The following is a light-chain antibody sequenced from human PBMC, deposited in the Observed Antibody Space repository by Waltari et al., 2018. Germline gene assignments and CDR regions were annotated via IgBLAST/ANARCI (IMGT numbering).Light chain of an antibody. J-gene: IGKJ1*01. Sequence: DIQMSQSPSSLSASVGDRVTVTCRASQDINIYLNWYQQKPGKATKLLIYFANSLASGVPSRFSGSGSGTEFILTLSRLQPEDFATYDCQQTDSHPRTFGQGTKVEVK. CDR3: QQTDSHPRT. V-gene: IGKV1-17*01. CDR1: QDINIY. CDR2: FAN.